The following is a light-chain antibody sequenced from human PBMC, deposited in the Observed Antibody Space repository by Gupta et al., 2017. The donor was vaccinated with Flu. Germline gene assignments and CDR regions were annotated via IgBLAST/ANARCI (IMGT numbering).Light chain of an antibody. CDR1: GSDVGGSKY. V-gene: IGLV2-14*01. J-gene: IGLJ2*01. CDR3: RAYTTSSRTLV. Sequence: QSALTQPAAMSASPGQSIPLSCTGPGSDVGGSKYVSWLQQHPGKVPKLIVDEVSNRASGVSDRFSGSKSGNTASLTISGLQAEDEADYYCRAYTTSSRTLVFGGGTRLTVL. CDR2: EVS.